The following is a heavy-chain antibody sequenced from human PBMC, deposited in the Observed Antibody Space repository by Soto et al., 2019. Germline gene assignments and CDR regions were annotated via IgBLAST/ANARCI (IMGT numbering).Heavy chain of an antibody. CDR3: ARHHTDFWSGYPDY. V-gene: IGHV1-8*01. D-gene: IGHD3-3*01. CDR2: LSPNSANT. CDR1: GYTFSSYA. J-gene: IGHJ4*02. Sequence: QAQLVQSGAEVKKPGASVKVSCTASGYTFSSYAVTWVRQAAGQGLEWIGWLSPNSANTGYAQKFQGRVTMTSNTSISTAYMELSSLGYDDTAVYYCARHHTDFWSGYPDYWGQGTLVIVSS.